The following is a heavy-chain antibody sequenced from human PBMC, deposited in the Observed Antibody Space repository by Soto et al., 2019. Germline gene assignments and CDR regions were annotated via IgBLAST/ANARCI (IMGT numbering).Heavy chain of an antibody. D-gene: IGHD6-13*01. CDR3: AKTPRQLIAAAGTFGD. CDR1: GFTFSSYA. CDR2: ISGSGGST. J-gene: IGHJ4*02. Sequence: GGSIRLSCSASGFTFSSYAMSWVRQAPGKGLEWVSAISGSGGSTYYADSVKGRFTISRDNSKNTLDLQMNSLRAEDTAVYYRAKTPRQLIAAAGTFGDWGQGT. V-gene: IGHV3-23*01.